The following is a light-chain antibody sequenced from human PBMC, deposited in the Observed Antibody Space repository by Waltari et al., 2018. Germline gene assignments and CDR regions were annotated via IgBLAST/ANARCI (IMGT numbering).Light chain of an antibody. Sequence: QSALTQPASVSGSPGQSITISCPGTSSDIGSYNYVSWYQQHPGKAPKLMIYDVTKRPSGVSNRFSGSKSGNTASLTISGLQAEDEADYYCNSYTSGTTYVFGTGTKVTVL. CDR3: NSYTSGTTYV. CDR2: DVT. J-gene: IGLJ1*01. CDR1: SSDIGSYNY. V-gene: IGLV2-14*03.